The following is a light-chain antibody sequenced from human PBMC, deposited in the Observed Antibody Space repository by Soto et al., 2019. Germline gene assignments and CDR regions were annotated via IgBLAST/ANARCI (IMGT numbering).Light chain of an antibody. J-gene: IGLJ1*01. V-gene: IGLV2-14*01. CDR2: DVS. CDR3: SSYTSSSIPDV. CDR1: SSDVGGYNY. Sequence: QSVLTQPASASGSPGQSITISCTGTSSDVGGYNYVSWYQQHPGKAPKLMIYDVSNRPSGVSNRFSGSKSGNTASLTISGLQAEDEADYYCSSYTSSSIPDVFGTGTKVT.